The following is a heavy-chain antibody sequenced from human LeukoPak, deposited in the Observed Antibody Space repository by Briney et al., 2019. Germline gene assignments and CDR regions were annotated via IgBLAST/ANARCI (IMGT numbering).Heavy chain of an antibody. J-gene: IGHJ4*02. CDR2: ISYDGNNK. V-gene: IGHV3-30*04. CDR3: AKDDR. CDR1: GFIFSSYT. Sequence: GGSLRLSCAASGFIFSSYTMHWVRQAPPKGVLGVAVISYDGNNKYYEDSVQGRFTISRDNSKSTLSLQMNSLRADDTGVYYCAKDDRWGQGTLVTVSS.